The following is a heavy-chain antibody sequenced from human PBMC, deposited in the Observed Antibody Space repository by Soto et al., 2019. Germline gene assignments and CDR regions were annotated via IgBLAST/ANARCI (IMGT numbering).Heavy chain of an antibody. Sequence: QVQLVQSGAEVKKPGSSVKVSCKASGGTFSSYAISWVRQAPGQGLEWMGGIIPIFGTANYAQKFQGRVTSTADESTSTAYMELSRLRSEDTAVYYCARSRDIVVVVAATRFDYWGQGTLVTVSS. J-gene: IGHJ4*02. CDR1: GGTFSSYA. D-gene: IGHD2-15*01. CDR2: IIPIFGTA. V-gene: IGHV1-69*12. CDR3: ARSRDIVVVVAATRFDY.